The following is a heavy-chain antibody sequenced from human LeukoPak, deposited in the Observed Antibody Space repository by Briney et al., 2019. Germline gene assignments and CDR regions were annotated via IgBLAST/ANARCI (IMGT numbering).Heavy chain of an antibody. CDR3: ARRTYSSSWYIYNWFDP. Sequence: GESLKISCKGYGYSFTTYWIGWLRQMPGRGLEWVGIIYPGDSDTRYSPSFQGQVTISADKSISTAYLQWSSLKTSDTAMYYCARRTYSSSWYIYNWFDPWGQGTLVTVSS. V-gene: IGHV5-51*01. D-gene: IGHD6-13*01. J-gene: IGHJ5*02. CDR1: GYSFTTYW. CDR2: IYPGDSDT.